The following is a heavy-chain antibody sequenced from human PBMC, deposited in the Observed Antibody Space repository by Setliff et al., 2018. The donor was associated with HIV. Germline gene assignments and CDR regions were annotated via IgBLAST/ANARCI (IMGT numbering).Heavy chain of an antibody. D-gene: IGHD3-10*01. Sequence: PSETLSLTCTVSGGSISSGGYYWGWVRQPPGKGLEWIGSIYYTGRSFHNPSLKSRITISVDTSKNQFSLKLSSVTAADTAVYYCGRENPGDYWGQGTLVTVSS. CDR1: GGSISSGGYY. CDR2: IYYTGRS. V-gene: IGHV4-39*01. J-gene: IGHJ4*02. CDR3: GRENPGDY.